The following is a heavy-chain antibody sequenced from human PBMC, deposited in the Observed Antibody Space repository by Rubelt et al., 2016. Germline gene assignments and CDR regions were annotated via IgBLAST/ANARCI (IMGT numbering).Heavy chain of an antibody. CDR2: INHSGST. CDR3: ARDLSGWYFDL. J-gene: IGHJ2*01. Sequence: QVQLQQWGAGLLKPSETLSLTCAVYGGSFSAYYWSWIRQPPGKGLEWIGEINHSGSTNYNPSLKSRVTISVDTSKNQFSLRLSSVTAADTAVYYCARDLSGWYFDLWGRGTLVTVFS. CDR1: GGSFSAYY. D-gene: IGHD3-10*01. V-gene: IGHV4-34*01.